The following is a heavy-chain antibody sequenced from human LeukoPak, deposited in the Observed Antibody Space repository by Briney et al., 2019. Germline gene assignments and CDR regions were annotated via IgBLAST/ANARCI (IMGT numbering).Heavy chain of an antibody. CDR3: ARAYDFWSGYRDAFDI. Sequence: SQTLSLTCAASGGSISSGGYSWSWIRQPPGKGLEWIGEINHSGSTNYNPSLKSRVTISVDTSKNQFSLKLSSVTAADTAVYYCARAYDFWSGYRDAFDIWGQGTMVTVSS. V-gene: IGHV4-30-2*01. CDR2: INHSGST. D-gene: IGHD3-3*01. J-gene: IGHJ3*02. CDR1: GGSISSGGYS.